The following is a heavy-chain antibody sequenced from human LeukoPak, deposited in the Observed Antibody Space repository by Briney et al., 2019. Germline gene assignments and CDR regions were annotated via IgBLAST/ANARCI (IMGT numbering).Heavy chain of an antibody. Sequence: SETLSLTCTVSGGSISSHYWSWLRQPPGKGLEWIGYIYYSGSTNYNPSLKSRVTISVDTSKNQFSLKLSSVAAADTAVYYCARAAAGMHYYYYYYMDVWGKGTTVTVSS. CDR2: IYYSGST. D-gene: IGHD6-13*01. CDR3: ARAAAGMHYYYYYYMDV. V-gene: IGHV4-59*11. CDR1: GGSISSHY. J-gene: IGHJ6*03.